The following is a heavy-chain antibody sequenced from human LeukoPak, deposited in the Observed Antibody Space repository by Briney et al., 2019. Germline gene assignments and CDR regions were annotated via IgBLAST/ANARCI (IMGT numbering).Heavy chain of an antibody. Sequence: PSETLSLTCAVYGGSFSDYFWSWIRQSPGKGLEWIGEINHNGSTNYNPSLKSRVTISIDTSKNQFSLKLSSVTAADTAVYYCAREAGVQNNGGNFGFDYWGQGALVTVSS. V-gene: IGHV4-34*01. CDR3: AREAGVQNNGGNFGFDY. CDR1: GGSFSDYF. CDR2: INHNGST. D-gene: IGHD4-23*01. J-gene: IGHJ4*02.